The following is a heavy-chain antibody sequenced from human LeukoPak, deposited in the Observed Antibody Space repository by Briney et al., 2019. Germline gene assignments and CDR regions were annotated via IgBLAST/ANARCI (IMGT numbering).Heavy chain of an antibody. CDR1: GFTFRSHA. CDR3: AKDFRIGYSAHFDY. V-gene: IGHV3-23*01. D-gene: IGHD2-21*01. J-gene: IGHJ4*02. Sequence: GGSLRLSCVGSGFTFRSHAMSWVRQAPEKGLEFVSGIYENGGTTYYADSVKGRFSISRDNSKNTLYLQTDSLRGEDTAVYYCAKDFRIGYSAHFDYWGQGALVTVSS. CDR2: IYENGGTT.